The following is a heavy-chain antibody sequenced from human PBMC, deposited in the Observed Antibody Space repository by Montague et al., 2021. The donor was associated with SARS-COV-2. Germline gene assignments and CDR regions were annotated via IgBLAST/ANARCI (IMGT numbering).Heavy chain of an antibody. Sequence: SLRLSCAASGFSFDDNSMHWVRQTPGKGLEWVSGITWDGATIYYXDSVKGRPTTSRDNAKNTLYLQMNSLNTEDTALYYCVKGSIMTIVYGWWGYFDYWGQGTLVTVSS. CDR1: GFSFDDNS. V-gene: IGHV3-9*01. CDR2: ITWDGATI. CDR3: VKGSIMTIVYGWWGYFDY. D-gene: IGHD5/OR15-5a*01. J-gene: IGHJ4*02.